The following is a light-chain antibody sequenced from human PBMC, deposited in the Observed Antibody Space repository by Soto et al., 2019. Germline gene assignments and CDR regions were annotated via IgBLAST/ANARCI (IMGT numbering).Light chain of an antibody. V-gene: IGLV2-11*01. CDR3: CSYAGTYNYV. J-gene: IGLJ1*01. Sequence: QSVLTQPRSVSGSPGQSVTISCTGTNSNIGFYNFVSWYQQHPDKAPHLVIYDVNKRPSGVPDRFSGSKSGNTASLTISGLQADDEAEYYCCSYAGTYNYVFGIGTKVTVL. CDR2: DVN. CDR1: NSNIGFYNF.